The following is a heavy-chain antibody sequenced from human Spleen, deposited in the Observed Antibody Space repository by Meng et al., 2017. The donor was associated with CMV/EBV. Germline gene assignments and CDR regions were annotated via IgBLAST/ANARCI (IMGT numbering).Heavy chain of an antibody. CDR2: IYSGGSSI. V-gene: IGHV3-23*03. CDR3: AKDPYYDFWSGYSYYFDY. J-gene: IGHJ4*02. Sequence: GESLKISCAASGFRVSSYAMSWVRQAPGKGLEWVSVIYSGGSSIYYADSVKGRITISRDNSKNTLYLQMNSLRAEDTAVYYCAKDPYYDFWSGYSYYFDYWGQGTLVTVSS. CDR1: GFRVSSYA. D-gene: IGHD3-3*01.